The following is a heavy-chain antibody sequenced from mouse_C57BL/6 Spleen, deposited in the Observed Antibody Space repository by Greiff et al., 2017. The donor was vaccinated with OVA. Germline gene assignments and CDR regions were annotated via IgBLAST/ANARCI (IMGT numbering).Heavy chain of an antibody. CDR2: ISDGGSYT. D-gene: IGHD1-1*01. J-gene: IGHJ2*01. CDR3: ARDPDYYGSSLYYFDY. V-gene: IGHV5-4*01. CDR1: GFTFSSYA. Sequence: EVKLVESGGGLVKPGGSLKLSCAASGFTFSSYAMSWVRQTPEKRLEWVATISDGGSYTYYPDNVKGRFTISRDNAKNNLYLQMSHLKSEDTAMYYCARDPDYYGSSLYYFDYWGQGTTLTVSS.